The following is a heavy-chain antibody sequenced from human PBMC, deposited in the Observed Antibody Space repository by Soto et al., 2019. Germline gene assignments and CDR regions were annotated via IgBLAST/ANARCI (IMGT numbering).Heavy chain of an antibody. D-gene: IGHD3-3*01. Sequence: GESLRISCRGSGYSFTSYWSGWVRQMPGKGLEWMGIIYPGDSDTRYSPSFQGQVTISADKSISTAYLQWSSLKASDTAMYYCARQLLPAYDFWSGYYPTHYFDYWGQGTLVTVSS. J-gene: IGHJ4*02. CDR3: ARQLLPAYDFWSGYYPTHYFDY. V-gene: IGHV5-51*01. CDR1: GYSFTSYW. CDR2: IYPGDSDT.